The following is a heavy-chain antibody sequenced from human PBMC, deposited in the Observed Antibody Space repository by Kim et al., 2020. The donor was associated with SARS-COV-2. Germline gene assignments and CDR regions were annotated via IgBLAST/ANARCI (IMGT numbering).Heavy chain of an antibody. CDR2: ISYDGSNK. J-gene: IGHJ6*02. V-gene: IGHV3-30*18. CDR3: AKDRLHCSSTSCYKRGYYYGMDI. D-gene: IGHD2-2*02. Sequence: GGSLRLSCAASGFTFSSYGMHWVRQAPGKGLEWVAVISYDGSNKYYADSVKGRFTISRDNSKNTLYLQMNSLRAEDTAVYYCAKDRLHCSSTSCYKRGYYYGMDIWGQGTTVTVSS. CDR1: GFTFSSYG.